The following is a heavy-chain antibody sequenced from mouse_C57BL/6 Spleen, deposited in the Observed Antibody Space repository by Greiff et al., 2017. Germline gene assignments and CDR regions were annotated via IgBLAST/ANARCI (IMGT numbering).Heavy chain of an antibody. Sequence: EAGGGLVQPKGSLKLSCAAFGFSFNTYAMNWVRQAPGKGLEWVARIRSKSNNYATYYADSVKDRFTISRDDSESMLYLQMNNLKTEDTAIYYCVRDYGSSPAAFAYWGQGTLVTVSA. CDR1: GFSFNTYA. D-gene: IGHD1-1*01. J-gene: IGHJ3*01. CDR2: IRSKSNNYAT. CDR3: VRDYGSSPAAFAY. V-gene: IGHV10-1*01.